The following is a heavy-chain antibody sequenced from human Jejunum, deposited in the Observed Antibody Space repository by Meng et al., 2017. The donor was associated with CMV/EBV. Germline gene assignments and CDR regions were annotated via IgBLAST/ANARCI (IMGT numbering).Heavy chain of an antibody. D-gene: IGHD3-22*01. CDR2: IDNSGTT. J-gene: IGHJ2*01. Sequence: SISSRGDYWTWIRQNPGKALEWIGDIDNSGTTFHNPSLKSRVTISLDTANNQFSLKLRSVTAADTAVYYCAKNRGNTDRSGYYRYFDLWGRGTLVTVSS. V-gene: IGHV4-31*02. CDR1: SISSRGDY. CDR3: AKNRGNTDRSGYYRYFDL.